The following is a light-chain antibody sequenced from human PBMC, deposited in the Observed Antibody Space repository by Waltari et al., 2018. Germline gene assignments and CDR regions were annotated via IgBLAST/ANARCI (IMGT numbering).Light chain of an antibody. V-gene: IGKV3-15*01. CDR3: QQYNHWPPVFT. CDR1: QSVKTN. CDR2: GAS. J-gene: IGKJ3*01. Sequence: EIVLTQSPATLSVSPGERVTLSCRASQSVKTNLAWYQQKPGQAPRLLIYGASNRATGVPARFSGSGSGTDFTLTISSLQSEDFALYYCQQYNHWPPVFTFGPGTKLDIK.